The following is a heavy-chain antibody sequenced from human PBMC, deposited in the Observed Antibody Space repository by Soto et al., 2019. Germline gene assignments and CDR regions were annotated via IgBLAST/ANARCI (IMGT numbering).Heavy chain of an antibody. CDR3: ARNNPKWIRKRGEYDFDI. Sequence: SDTLSLTCSFYVWSFGGCYGSLMLQPPVNWLEWIGEINHSGSTNYNQSLKSRVTISVETSKNQFSLKLSSVTAADTAVYYCARNNPKWIRKRGEYDFDIRGKGKMVTVSS. CDR2: INHSGST. J-gene: IGHJ3*02. V-gene: IGHV4-34*01. CDR1: VWSFGGCY. D-gene: IGHD3-16*01.